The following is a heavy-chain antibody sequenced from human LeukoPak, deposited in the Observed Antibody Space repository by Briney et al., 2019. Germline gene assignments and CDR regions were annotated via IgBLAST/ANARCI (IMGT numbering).Heavy chain of an antibody. D-gene: IGHD4-17*01. CDR2: ISYSGST. J-gene: IGHJ4*02. CDR1: GGSVSGGSYF. CDR3: ARDYGDGDY. V-gene: IGHV4-61*01. Sequence: PSETLSLTCTVSGGSVSGGSYFWSWIRQPPGKGLEWIGYISYSGSTNYNPSLKSRVTISVDTSKNQFSLKLSSVTAADTAVYYCARDYGDGDYWGQGTLVTVSS.